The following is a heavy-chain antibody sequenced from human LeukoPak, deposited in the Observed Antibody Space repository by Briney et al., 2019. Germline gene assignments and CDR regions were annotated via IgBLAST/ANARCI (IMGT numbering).Heavy chain of an antibody. CDR1: GFTFSSFA. CDR3: AKGHGGNRQIKEYYMDV. J-gene: IGHJ6*03. V-gene: IGHV3-30*02. D-gene: IGHD4-23*01. Sequence: PGGSLRLSCAASGFTFSSFAMHWVRQAPGKGLEWVAFIRYDGSNKYYADSVKGRFTISRDNSKNTLYLQMNSLRAEDTAVYYCAKGHGGNRQIKEYYMDVWGKGTTVTVSS. CDR2: IRYDGSNK.